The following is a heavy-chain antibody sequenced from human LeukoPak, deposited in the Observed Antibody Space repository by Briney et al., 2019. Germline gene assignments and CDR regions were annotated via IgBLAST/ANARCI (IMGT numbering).Heavy chain of an antibody. Sequence: SSETLSLTCSVSGGSMTSYYWNWLRQPPGKGLEWIGNVYHNGNTNYSPSLKSRVTISGDTSKNQFSLKLSSVTAADTAVYFCARGAPAALSSPFDYWGQGTLVTVSS. V-gene: IGHV4-59*01. CDR1: GGSMTSYY. CDR2: VYHNGNT. CDR3: ARGAPAALSSPFDY. J-gene: IGHJ4*02. D-gene: IGHD2-2*01.